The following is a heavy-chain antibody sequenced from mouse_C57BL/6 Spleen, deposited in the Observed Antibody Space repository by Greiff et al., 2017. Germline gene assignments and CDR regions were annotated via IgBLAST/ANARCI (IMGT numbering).Heavy chain of an antibody. J-gene: IGHJ1*03. CDR3: ARPSIPHWYFDV. CDR2: FHPYNDDT. V-gene: IGHV1-47*01. CDR1: GYTFTTYP. Sequence: QVQLKESGAELVKPGASVKMSCKASGYTFTTYPIEWMKQNHGKSLEWIGNFHPYNDDTKYNEKFKGKATLTVEKSSSTVYLELGRLTSDDSAVYYCARPSIPHWYFDVWGTGTTVTVSS.